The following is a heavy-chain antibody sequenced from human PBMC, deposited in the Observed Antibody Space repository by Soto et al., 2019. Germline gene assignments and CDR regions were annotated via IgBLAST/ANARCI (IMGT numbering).Heavy chain of an antibody. V-gene: IGHV4-39*01. CDR2: VYYTGTT. CDR3: ARNWNLALVPAAYFDS. J-gene: IGHJ4*02. D-gene: IGHD2-2*01. CDR1: NFSVLTSIYY. Sequence: SETLSLTCTDSNFSVLTSIYYWAWIRQPPGKGLERVGTVYYTGTTYYNPPPQSRGTISIATSTNQSSLNLNSVTAADTAVYYCARNWNLALVPAAYFDSWGQGTLVTVSS.